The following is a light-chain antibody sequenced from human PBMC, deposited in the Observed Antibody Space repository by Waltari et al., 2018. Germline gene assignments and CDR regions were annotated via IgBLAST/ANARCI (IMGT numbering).Light chain of an antibody. J-gene: IGLJ2*01. CDR3: QVWDSSTSHVV. Sequence: SYVLTQPPSVSVAPGMTARITCGGNNIASKSVHWYRQGPGQAPVLVIFYDKDRPERIPERFSGSNSGTTATLTISRVEAGDEADYYCQVWDSSTSHVVFGAGTKLTVL. CDR1: NIASKS. V-gene: IGLV3-21*01. CDR2: YDK.